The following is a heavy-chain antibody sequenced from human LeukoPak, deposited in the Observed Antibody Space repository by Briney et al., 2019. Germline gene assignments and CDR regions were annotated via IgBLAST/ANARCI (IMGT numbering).Heavy chain of an antibody. J-gene: IGHJ6*02. CDR1: GGSFSGYY. Sequence: SETLSLTCAVYGGSFSGYYWSWLRQPPGKGLEWIGEINHSGSTNYNPSLKSRVTISVDTSKNQFSLKLSSVTAADTAVYYCARMVRGVSYYYYYGMDVWGQGTTVTVSS. D-gene: IGHD3-10*01. CDR2: INHSGST. CDR3: ARMVRGVSYYYYYGMDV. V-gene: IGHV4-34*01.